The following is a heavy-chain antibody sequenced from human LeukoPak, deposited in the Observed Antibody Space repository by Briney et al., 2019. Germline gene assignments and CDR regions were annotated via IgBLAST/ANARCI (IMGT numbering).Heavy chain of an antibody. Sequence: QAGGSLRLSCAASGFTFSSYAMSWVRQAPGKGLEWVSAISGSGGSTYYVGSVKGRFTISRDNSKNTLYLQMNSLRAEDTAVYYCAKDLIPYIKGSDYWGQGTLVTVSS. J-gene: IGHJ4*02. V-gene: IGHV3-23*01. CDR2: ISGSGGST. CDR3: AKDLIPYIKGSDY. CDR1: GFTFSSYA. D-gene: IGHD2-21*01.